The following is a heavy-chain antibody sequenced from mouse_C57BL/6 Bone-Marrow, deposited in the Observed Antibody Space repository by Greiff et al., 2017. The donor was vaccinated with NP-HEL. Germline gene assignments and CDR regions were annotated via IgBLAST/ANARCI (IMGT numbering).Heavy chain of an antibody. D-gene: IGHD2-4*01. Sequence: QVQLQQPGAELVKPGASVKLSCKASGYTFTSYWMQWVKQRPGQGLEWIGEIDPSDSYTNYNQQFKGKATLTVDTSSSTAYMQLSSLTSEDSAVYYCARSGVYYDYDGYFDYWGQGTTLTVSS. V-gene: IGHV1-50*01. J-gene: IGHJ2*01. CDR2: IDPSDSYT. CDR3: ARSGVYYDYDGYFDY. CDR1: GYTFTSYW.